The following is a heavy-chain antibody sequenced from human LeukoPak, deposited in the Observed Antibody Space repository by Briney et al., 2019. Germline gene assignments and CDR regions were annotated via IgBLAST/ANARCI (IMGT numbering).Heavy chain of an antibody. J-gene: IGHJ6*02. CDR1: GFTFGSYA. Sequence: GGSLRLSCAASGFTFGSYAMSWVRQAPGKGLEWVAVISFDGSNKYYADPVKGRFTISRDNSKNTLYLQMNSLRAEDTAVYYCASDLQEKRFLEWLLHYYGMDVWGQGTTVTVSS. CDR2: ISFDGSNK. V-gene: IGHV3-30-3*01. D-gene: IGHD3-3*01. CDR3: ASDLQEKRFLEWLLHYYGMDV.